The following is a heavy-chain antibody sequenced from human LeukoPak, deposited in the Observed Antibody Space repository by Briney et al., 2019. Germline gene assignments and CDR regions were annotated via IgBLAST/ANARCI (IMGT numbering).Heavy chain of an antibody. D-gene: IGHD2-2*01. V-gene: IGHV3-23*01. CDR3: ASRYCSSTSCPGGY. CDR1: GFTFSSYA. CDR2: ISGSGGST. Sequence: GGSLRLSCAASGFTFSSYAMSWVRQAPGKGLEWVSAISGSGGSTYYADSVKGRFTISRDNSKNTLYLQMNSLRAEDTAVYYCASRYCSSTSCPGGYWGQGTLVTVSS. J-gene: IGHJ4*02.